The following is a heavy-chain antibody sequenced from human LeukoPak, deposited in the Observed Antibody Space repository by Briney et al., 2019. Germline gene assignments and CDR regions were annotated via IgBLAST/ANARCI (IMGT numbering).Heavy chain of an antibody. CDR3: ARTTRYCSGGSCYNDIDY. CDR1: GGSISSSSYY. CDR2: IYYSGST. V-gene: IGHV4-39*01. Sequence: SETLSLTCTVSGGSISSSSYYWGWIRQPPGKGLEWIGRIYYSGSTYYNPSLKSRVTISVDTSKNQFSLKLSSVPAADTAVYYCARTTRYCSGGSCYNDIDYWGQGTLVTVSS. D-gene: IGHD2-15*01. J-gene: IGHJ4*02.